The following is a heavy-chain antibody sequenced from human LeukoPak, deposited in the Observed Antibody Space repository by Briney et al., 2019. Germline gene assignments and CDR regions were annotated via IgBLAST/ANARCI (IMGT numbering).Heavy chain of an antibody. J-gene: IGHJ3*02. Sequence: PGGSLRLSCAASGFTYTNYGIHWVSLAPGKGLEWVAVISSDGSNKQYADSVKGRFTISRDDSKNTLYLQMNSLRVDDTALYYCTTFDMWGQGTMVTVSS. CDR3: TTFDM. V-gene: IGHV3-30*03. CDR2: ISSDGSNK. CDR1: GFTYTNYG.